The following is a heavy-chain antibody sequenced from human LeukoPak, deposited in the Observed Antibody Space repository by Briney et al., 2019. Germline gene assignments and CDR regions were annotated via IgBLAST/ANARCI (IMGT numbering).Heavy chain of an antibody. CDR1: GFTFSSYW. V-gene: IGHV3-7*01. J-gene: IGHJ4*02. D-gene: IGHD5-18*01. Sequence: HPGGSLRLSCAASGFTFSSYWMSWVRQAPGKGLEWVANIKEDGSEKYYVDSVKGRFTISRDNARNSLHLQMNSLRAEDTAVYYCARVGDTWIHLLSYFDYWGQGTLVTVSS. CDR2: IKEDGSEK. CDR3: ARVGDTWIHLLSYFDY.